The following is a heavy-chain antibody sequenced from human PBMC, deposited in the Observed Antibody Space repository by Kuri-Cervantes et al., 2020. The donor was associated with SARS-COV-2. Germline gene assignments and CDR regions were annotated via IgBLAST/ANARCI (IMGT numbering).Heavy chain of an antibody. CDR3: ARDHLNWFDP. V-gene: IGHV4-34*01. J-gene: IGHJ5*02. CDR2: INHSGST. D-gene: IGHD1-14*01. CDR1: GGSFSGYY. Sequence: SETLSLTCAVYGGSFSGYYWSWIRQPPGKGLEWIGEINHSGSTNYNPSLKSRVTISVDTSKNQFSLKLSSVTAADTAVYYCARDHLNWFDPWSQGTLVTVSS.